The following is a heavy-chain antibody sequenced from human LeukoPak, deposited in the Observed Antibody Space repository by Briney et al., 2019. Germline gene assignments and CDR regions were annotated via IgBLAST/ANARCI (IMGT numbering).Heavy chain of an antibody. V-gene: IGHV1-18*01. CDR2: ISAYVGHT. CDR1: GYTFTSYG. D-gene: IGHD3-10*01. CDR3: TRGGLRFGELEYSYYYMDV. J-gene: IGHJ6*03. Sequence: ASVKVSCKASGYTFTSYGITWVRQAPGQGLEWMGWISAYVGHTNSAQNLQGRVKMTTDTSTNTAYMELRSLRPDDTAIYYCTRGGLRFGELEYSYYYMDVWGDGTTITVSS.